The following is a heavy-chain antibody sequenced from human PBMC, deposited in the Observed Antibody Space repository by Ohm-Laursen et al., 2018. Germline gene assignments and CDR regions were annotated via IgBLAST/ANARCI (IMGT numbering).Heavy chain of an antibody. CDR1: GGSISSDF. CDR2: ISYSGST. CDR3: ARGNSQYQYQ. D-gene: IGHD2/OR15-2a*01. V-gene: IGHV4-59*01. J-gene: IGHJ4*02. Sequence: GTLSLTCTVSGGSISSDFWTWIRQPPGKGLEWIGHISYSGSTEYNPSLKSRVAISLDTSRIQFSLYVTSVTAADPAVYYCARGNSQYQYQWGQGTLVTVSS.